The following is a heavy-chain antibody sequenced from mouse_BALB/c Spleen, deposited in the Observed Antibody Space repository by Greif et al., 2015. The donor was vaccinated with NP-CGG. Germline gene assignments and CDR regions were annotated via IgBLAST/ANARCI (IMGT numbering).Heavy chain of an antibody. D-gene: IGHD2-2*01. Sequence: QVQLPQSGAELVMPGASVKMSCKASGYTFTDYWMHWVKQRPGQGLEWIGAIDTSDSYTSYNQKFKGKATLTVDESSSTAYMRLSSLTSEDSAVYYCARGGGGYDGYAMDYWGQGTSVTVSS. CDR1: GYTFTDYW. CDR3: ARGGGGYDGYAMDY. J-gene: IGHJ4*01. CDR2: IDTSDSYT. V-gene: IGHV1-69*01.